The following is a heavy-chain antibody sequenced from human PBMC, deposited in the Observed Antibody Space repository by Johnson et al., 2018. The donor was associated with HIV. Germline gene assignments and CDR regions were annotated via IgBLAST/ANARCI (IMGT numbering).Heavy chain of an antibody. D-gene: IGHD3-22*01. CDR2: ISYSGSST. V-gene: IGHV3-23*04. J-gene: IGHJ3*01. CDR1: GFSFDSHA. CDR3: AREISRYYYDYAAFDL. Sequence: EVQLVESGGGLVQPGGSLRLSCAASGFSFDSHAINWVRQAPGKGLQWVSAISYSGSSTSYADSVKGRFTLSRDNSRSTVYLHMINLRADDTALYYCAREISRYYYDYAAFDLWGQGTTVTVSS.